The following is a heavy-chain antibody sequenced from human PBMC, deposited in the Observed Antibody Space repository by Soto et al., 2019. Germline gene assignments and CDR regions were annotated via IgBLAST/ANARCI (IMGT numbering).Heavy chain of an antibody. V-gene: IGHV1-69*01. CDR3: AREVVTDTTLGYFDF. J-gene: IGHJ4*02. Sequence: QVHLVQSGAEVKKSGSSVRVSCTASGGTFTNDAISWVRQAPGQGLEWMGRIIPFFGTPDYSQSIQGRLTITADESTCAAYMDRRSLRSDDTAVYYWAREVVTDTTLGYFDFWGQGTLVTVS. CDR2: IIPFFGTP. D-gene: IGHD3-22*01. CDR1: GGTFTNDA.